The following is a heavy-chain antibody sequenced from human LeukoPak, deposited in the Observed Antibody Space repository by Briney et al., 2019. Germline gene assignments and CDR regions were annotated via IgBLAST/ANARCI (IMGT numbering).Heavy chain of an antibody. V-gene: IGHV3-74*01. D-gene: IGHD3-3*01. J-gene: IGHJ4*02. CDR1: GFTFSSYW. CDR3: VRNLDFWGDSEDY. CDR2: INSDGSTP. Sequence: PGGSLRLSCAASGFTFSSYWMHWVRQAPGKGLVWVSRINSDGSTPTYADSVKGRFTISRDNAKNTLYLQMNSLRAEDTAVYYCVRNLDFWGDSEDYWGQGTLVTVSS.